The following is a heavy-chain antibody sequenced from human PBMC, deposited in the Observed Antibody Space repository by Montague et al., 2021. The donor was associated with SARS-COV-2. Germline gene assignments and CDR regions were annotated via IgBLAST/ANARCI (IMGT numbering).Heavy chain of an antibody. CDR2: IYFSEHT. Sequence: SETLSLTCTVSGGSTRSSDHYSGWVRQPPGTGLDWIGRIYFSEHTYYNPYLQSRVTISVDTSKNPFSLRLRSVTAEDMAVYYCARQDGMSALIPGCLDHWGQGTLVTVS. D-gene: IGHD2-21*01. V-gene: IGHV4-39*01. CDR3: ARQDGMSALIPGCLDH. CDR1: GGSTRSSDHY. J-gene: IGHJ4*02.